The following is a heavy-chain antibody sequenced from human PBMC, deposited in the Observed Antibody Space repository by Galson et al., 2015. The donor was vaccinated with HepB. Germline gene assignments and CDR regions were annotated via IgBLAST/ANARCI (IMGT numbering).Heavy chain of an antibody. CDR2: IRYDGGNK. J-gene: IGHJ4*02. CDR3: GTKRLGYCSGGSCLGPNYFDY. Sequence: SLRLSCAASGLTFSSYGMHWVRQAPGKGLEWIAFIRYDGGNKYYADSVKGRFIISRDNSKNTLYLQINSPRTEDTAVYYCGTKRLGYCSGGSCLGPNYFDYWGQGTLVTVSS. V-gene: IGHV3-30*02. D-gene: IGHD2-15*01. CDR1: GLTFSSYG.